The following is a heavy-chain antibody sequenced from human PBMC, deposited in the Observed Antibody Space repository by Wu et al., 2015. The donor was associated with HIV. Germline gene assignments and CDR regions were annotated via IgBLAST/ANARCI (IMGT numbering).Heavy chain of an antibody. CDR1: GYTFTSYY. V-gene: IGHV1-46*01. D-gene: IGHD3-22*01. Sequence: QVQLVQSGAEVKKPGASVKVSCKASGYTFTSYYMHWVRQAPGQGLEWMGIINPSGGSTSYAQKFQGRVTMTRDTSTSTVYMELSSLRSEDTAVYYCARDLSLTMIVVVTHDAFDIWGQGTMVTVSS. CDR3: ARDLSLTMIVVVTHDAFDI. J-gene: IGHJ3*02. CDR2: INPSGGST.